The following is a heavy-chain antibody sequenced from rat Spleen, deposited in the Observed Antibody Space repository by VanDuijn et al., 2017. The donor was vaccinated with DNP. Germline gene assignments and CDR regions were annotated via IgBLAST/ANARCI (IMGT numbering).Heavy chain of an antibody. Sequence: EVRLMESGGGLVQPGRSLKLSCVASGFSFSNFAMAWVRQAPKKGLEWVATISYDGSRTYYRDSVKGRFTISRDNAKSTLYLKMDSLRSEDTATYYCAKPDYWGQGVMVTVSS. J-gene: IGHJ2*01. CDR3: AKPDY. V-gene: IGHV5-7*01. CDR1: GFSFSNFA. CDR2: ISYDGSRT.